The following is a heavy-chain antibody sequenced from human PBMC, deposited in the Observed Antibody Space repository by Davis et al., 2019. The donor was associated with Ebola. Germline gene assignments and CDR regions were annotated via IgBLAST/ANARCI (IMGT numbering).Heavy chain of an antibody. J-gene: IGHJ4*02. CDR3: ARGFCSGGSCYSLDY. CDR2: INPNSGGT. V-gene: IGHV1-2*06. D-gene: IGHD2-15*01. Sequence: ASVKVSCKASGYTFTDYYMHWVRQAPGQGLEWMGRINPNSGGTNYAQKFQGRVTMTRDTSTSTAYMEVGSLRSDDTAVYYCARGFCSGGSCYSLDYWGQGTLVTVSS. CDR1: GYTFTDYY.